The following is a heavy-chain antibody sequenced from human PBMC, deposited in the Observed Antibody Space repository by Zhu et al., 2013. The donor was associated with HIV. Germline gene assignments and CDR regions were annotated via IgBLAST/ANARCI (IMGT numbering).Heavy chain of an antibody. J-gene: IGHJ3*02. CDR1: GYTFTGYY. D-gene: IGHD3-3*01. Sequence: QVQLVQSGAEVKKPGASVKVSCKASGYTFTGYYIHWVRQAPGQGLEWMGWINPNSGGTNYAQNFQGRVTMTRDTSISTAYMELSRLRSDDTAVYYCATWTSGSPLVAFDIWAKGQWSPSLQ. V-gene: IGHV1-2*02. CDR2: INPNSGGT. CDR3: ATWTSGSPLVAFDI.